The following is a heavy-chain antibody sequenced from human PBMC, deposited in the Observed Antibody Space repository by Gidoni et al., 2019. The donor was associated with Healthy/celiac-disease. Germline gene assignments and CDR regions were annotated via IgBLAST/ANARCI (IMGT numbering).Heavy chain of an antibody. Sequence: QVQLVESGGGVVQPGRSLRLSCAASGFTLSSYGMHWVRQAPGKGLEGVAVIWYDGSNKYYADSVKGRFTISRDNSKNTLYLQMNSLRAEDTAVYYCARTHYDFWSGYPSYLDYWGQGTLVTVSS. V-gene: IGHV3-33*01. D-gene: IGHD3-3*01. J-gene: IGHJ4*02. CDR2: IWYDGSNK. CDR3: ARTHYDFWSGYPSYLDY. CDR1: GFTLSSYG.